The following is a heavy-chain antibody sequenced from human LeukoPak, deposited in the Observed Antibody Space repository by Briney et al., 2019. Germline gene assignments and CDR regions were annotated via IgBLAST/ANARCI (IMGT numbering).Heavy chain of an antibody. J-gene: IGHJ5*02. V-gene: IGHV4-4*07. CDR3: ARVRPHYYGSGSYLENNWFDP. Sequence: SETLSLTCTVSGGSISSYYWSWIRQPAGKGLEWIGRIYTSGSTNYNPSLKSRVTMSVDTSKNQFSLKLSSVTAADTAVYYCARVRPHYYGSGSYLENNWFDPWGQGTLVTVSS. CDR2: IYTSGST. CDR1: GGSISSYY. D-gene: IGHD3-10*01.